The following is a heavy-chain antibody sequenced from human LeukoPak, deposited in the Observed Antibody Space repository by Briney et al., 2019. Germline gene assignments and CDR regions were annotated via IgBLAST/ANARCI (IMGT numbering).Heavy chain of an antibody. J-gene: IGHJ3*02. CDR3: ARWDAYCSGGRCYSGDFAFDI. Sequence: GGSLRLSCAASGFTFSIYWMSWVRQAPGKGLEWVGSMKGDGSVKHYLDSVEGRFTISRDNAKNSLYLQMNSLRAEDTAVYYCARWDAYCSGGRCYSGDFAFDIWGQGTMVAVSS. V-gene: IGHV3-7*01. D-gene: IGHD2-15*01. CDR1: GFTFSIYW. CDR2: MKGDGSVK.